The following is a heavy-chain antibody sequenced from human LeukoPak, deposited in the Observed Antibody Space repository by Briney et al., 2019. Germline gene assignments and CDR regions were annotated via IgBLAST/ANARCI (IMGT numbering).Heavy chain of an antibody. Sequence: SETLSLTCTVSGGSIRSYWSWIRQPAGKGLEWIGRIYGSGSTDYNPSLKSRVTMSIDTSKNQFSLNLISVTAADTAVYYCARDSGTTGEVKFDPWGQGTLVTVSS. CDR1: GGSIRSY. J-gene: IGHJ5*02. CDR2: IYGSGST. V-gene: IGHV4-4*07. CDR3: ARDSGTTGEVKFDP. D-gene: IGHD3-10*01.